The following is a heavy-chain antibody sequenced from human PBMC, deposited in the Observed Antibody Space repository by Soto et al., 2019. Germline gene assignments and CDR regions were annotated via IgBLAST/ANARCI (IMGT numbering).Heavy chain of an antibody. Sequence: GQSLKISCMASAYSFTSYWNGWARHMAVKGLELMGIIYPGDSDTRYSPSFQGQVTISADKSISTAYLQWSSLKASDTAMYYWASPYSSSSHGMDVWGQGTTVTVSS. J-gene: IGHJ6*02. CDR2: IYPGDSDT. D-gene: IGHD6-6*01. V-gene: IGHV5-51*01. CDR1: AYSFTSYW. CDR3: ASPYSSSSHGMDV.